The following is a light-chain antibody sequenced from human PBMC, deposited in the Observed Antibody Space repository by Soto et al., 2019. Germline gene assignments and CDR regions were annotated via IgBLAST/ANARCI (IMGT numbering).Light chain of an antibody. J-gene: IGKJ4*01. CDR1: QSISSW. CDR2: DAS. Sequence: DIQMTQSPSPLSASVGDRVTITCRASQSISSWLAWYQQKPGKAPKLLIYDASSLESGVPSRFSGRGSGTDFPLTISSLQPDDCATYYCQQYNSYSPLTFGGGTKVDI. V-gene: IGKV1-5*01. CDR3: QQYNSYSPLT.